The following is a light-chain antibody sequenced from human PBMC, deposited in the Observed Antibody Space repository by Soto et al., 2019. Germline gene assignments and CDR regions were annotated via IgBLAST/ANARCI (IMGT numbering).Light chain of an antibody. CDR2: DAS. Sequence: EIVLTQSPATLSLSPGERATLSCTASQSVSSHLAWYQQKPGQAPRLLIYDASNRATGIPPRFGGSGSGTDFTLTISSLEPEDFAVYYCQPRTNWPPTFGGGTKVEI. CDR1: QSVSSH. CDR3: QPRTNWPPT. V-gene: IGKV3-11*01. J-gene: IGKJ4*01.